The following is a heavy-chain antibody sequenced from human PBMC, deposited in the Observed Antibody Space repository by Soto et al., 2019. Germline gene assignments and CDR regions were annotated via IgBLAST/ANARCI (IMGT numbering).Heavy chain of an antibody. CDR2: IYPGDSDT. CDR1: GYSFISYW. V-gene: IGHV5-51*01. J-gene: IGHJ5*02. Sequence: PGESLKISCKGSGYSFISYWIGWVRQMPGKGLEWMGIIYPGDSDTRYSPSFQGQVTISADKSISTAYLQWSSLKASDTAMYYCARGPHSSSWYGGRWFDPWGQGTLVTVSS. D-gene: IGHD6-13*01. CDR3: ARGPHSSSWYGGRWFDP.